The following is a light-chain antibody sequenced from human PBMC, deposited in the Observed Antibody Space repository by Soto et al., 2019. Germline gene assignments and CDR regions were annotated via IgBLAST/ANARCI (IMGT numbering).Light chain of an antibody. CDR3: HQYYSYSRT. CDR2: DAS. CDR1: QSISSW. J-gene: IGKJ1*01. V-gene: IGKV1-5*01. Sequence: DIHTTQSPSTLSASVGDRVTITCRASQSISSWLAWYQQKPGRAPKLLIYDASSLESGVPSRFSGSGSGTEFTLTISSLQPDDFATYYCHQYYSYSRTFR.